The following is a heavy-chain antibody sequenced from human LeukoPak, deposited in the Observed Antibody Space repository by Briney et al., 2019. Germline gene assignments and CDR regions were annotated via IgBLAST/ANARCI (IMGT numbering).Heavy chain of an antibody. V-gene: IGHV1-69*05. CDR1: GGTFSSYD. CDR3: ARGPHGNGTWGYFDY. CDR2: IIPIFGTA. Sequence: ASVKASCKASGGTFSSYDISWVRQAPGQGLEWMGRIIPIFGTANYAQKFQGRVTITTDESTSTAYMELSSLRSEDTAVYYCARGPHGNGTWGYFDYWGQGTLVTVSA. D-gene: IGHD3-16*01. J-gene: IGHJ4*02.